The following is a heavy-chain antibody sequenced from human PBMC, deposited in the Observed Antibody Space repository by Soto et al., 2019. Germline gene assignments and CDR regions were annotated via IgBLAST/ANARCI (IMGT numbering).Heavy chain of an antibody. CDR2: ISHDGSTK. CDR3: AKDFPSGSSRYDRFDP. J-gene: IGHJ5*02. V-gene: IGHV3-30*18. CDR1: GFTFSLYG. Sequence: VQLVESGGGVVQPGRSLRLSCAASGFTFSLYGIHWVRQAPGKGLEWLAVISHDGSTKYYADSVKGRFTVSRDNCKNSVYLQMNSLRGEDTAIYYCAKDFPSGSSRYDRFDPWGLGTSVIVS. D-gene: IGHD6-19*01.